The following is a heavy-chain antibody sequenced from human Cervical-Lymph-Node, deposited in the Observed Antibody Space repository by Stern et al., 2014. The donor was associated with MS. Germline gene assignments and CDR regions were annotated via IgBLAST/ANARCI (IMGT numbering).Heavy chain of an antibody. J-gene: IGHJ4*02. D-gene: IGHD3-16*01. V-gene: IGHV3-21*01. Sequence: EVQLVESGGGLVKPGGFLRLSCAASGFTFSTHAVNWVRQAPGKGLEWVSSISSTSTYIYYAHSVKGRFTISRDNARNSLYLQMNSLRVDDTAVYYCLRDGGDYWGQGTLVTVSS. CDR3: LRDGGDY. CDR2: ISSTSTYI. CDR1: GFTFSTHA.